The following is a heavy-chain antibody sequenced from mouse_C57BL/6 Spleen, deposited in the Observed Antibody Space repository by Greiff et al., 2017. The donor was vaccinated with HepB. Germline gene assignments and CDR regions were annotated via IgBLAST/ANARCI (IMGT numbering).Heavy chain of an antibody. CDR1: GFSLTSYG. Sequence: VKLMESGPGLVQPSQRLSITCTVSGFSLTSYGVHWVRQSPGKGLEWLGVIWRGGSTDYNAAFMSRLSITKDNSKSQVFFKMNSLQADDTAIYYCAKGKERSHVGFAYWGQGTLVTVSA. CDR3: AKGKERSHVGFAY. J-gene: IGHJ3*01. CDR2: IWRGGST. V-gene: IGHV2-5*01.